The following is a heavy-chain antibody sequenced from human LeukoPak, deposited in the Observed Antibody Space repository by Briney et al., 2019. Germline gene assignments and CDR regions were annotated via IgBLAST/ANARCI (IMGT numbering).Heavy chain of an antibody. J-gene: IGHJ5*02. CDR1: GYTFSTYD. V-gene: IGHV1-8*01. Sequence: ASVKVSCKASGYTFSTYDINWVRQVTGQGLEWMGWMNPNSGNTGYAQNIQGRVTMTRNTSINTAYMELSSLRSEDTAVYYCARGPSRDYGSGSSWFDPWGQGTLVTVSS. D-gene: IGHD3-10*01. CDR3: ARGPSRDYGSGSSWFDP. CDR2: MNPNSGNT.